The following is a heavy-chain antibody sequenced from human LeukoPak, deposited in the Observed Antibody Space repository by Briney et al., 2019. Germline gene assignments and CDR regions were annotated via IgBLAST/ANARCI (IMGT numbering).Heavy chain of an antibody. D-gene: IGHD5-24*01. CDR2: IHNSGST. CDR3: ARAGDGYNQFSY. Sequence: PSETLSLTCKDSGGSISSSGYYWGWIRLPPGKGLEWIGSIHNSGSTYYNPSLKRRVTISVDTSKNQYSLKLSAVTAADTAVYYCARAGDGYNQFSYWGWGTVATV. V-gene: IGHV4-39*07. CDR1: GGSISSSGYY. J-gene: IGHJ4*02.